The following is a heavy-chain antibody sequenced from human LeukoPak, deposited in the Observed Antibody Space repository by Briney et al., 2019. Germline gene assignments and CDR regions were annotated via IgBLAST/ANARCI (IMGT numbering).Heavy chain of an antibody. Sequence: SSETLSLTCNVSGGSMSSYYWSWIRQPPGKGLEWIGYIYYSGSTKYSPSLKSRVTISVDTSKNQFSLKLSSVTAADTAVYYCARDNSVRDEAWWFNPWGQGTLVTVSS. CDR1: GGSMSSYY. D-gene: IGHD5-24*01. J-gene: IGHJ5*02. V-gene: IGHV4-59*01. CDR2: IYYSGST. CDR3: ARDNSVRDEAWWFNP.